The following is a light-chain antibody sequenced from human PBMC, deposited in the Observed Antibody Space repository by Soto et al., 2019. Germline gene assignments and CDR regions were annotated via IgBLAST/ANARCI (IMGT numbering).Light chain of an antibody. CDR1: SSDVGAYDY. CDR3: SSYTSSSTQV. J-gene: IGLJ1*01. V-gene: IGLV2-14*03. CDR2: EVS. Sequence: QSALTQPASVSGSPGQSITISCTGTSSDVGAYDYVSWYQQHPDKAPKLMIYEVSNRPSGVSNRFSGSKSVNTATLTISGLQAEDEDDYYCSSYTSSSTQVFGTGTKLTVL.